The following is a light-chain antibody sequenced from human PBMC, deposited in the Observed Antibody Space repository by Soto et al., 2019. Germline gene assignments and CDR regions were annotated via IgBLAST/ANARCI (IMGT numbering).Light chain of an antibody. CDR3: QQYGSSPYT. CDR2: GAS. CDR1: QSVSSDY. V-gene: IGKV3-20*01. Sequence: EIVLTQSPGTLSLSPGERATLSCRASQSVSSDYLAWYQQKPGQAPRLLLYGASNRATGIPDRFSGSGSGTDFTLNISRPEPEDFAVYSCQQYGSSPYTFGQGTKLEI. J-gene: IGKJ2*01.